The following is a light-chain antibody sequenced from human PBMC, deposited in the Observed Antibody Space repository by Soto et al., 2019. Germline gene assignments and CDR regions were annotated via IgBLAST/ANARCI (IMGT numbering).Light chain of an antibody. CDR3: QQRNVWPPVT. Sequence: RMTQSPSTLAASVGDRVTISCRASQSISRWLAWYQQKPERARKLLXSDVSRFXTGVPSRFSGRGSGTEFTLTISSLEPGDSAVYYCQQRNVWPPVTFGQGTRLEIK. CDR2: DVS. CDR1: QSISRW. J-gene: IGKJ5*01. V-gene: IGKV1-5*01.